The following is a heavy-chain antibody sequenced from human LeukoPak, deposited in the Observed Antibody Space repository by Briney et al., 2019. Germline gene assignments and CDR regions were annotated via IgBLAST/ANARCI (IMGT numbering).Heavy chain of an antibody. D-gene: IGHD3-10*01. CDR1: GFTFSSYG. V-gene: IGHV3-33*08. Sequence: GGSLRLSCAASGFTFSSYGTHWVRQAPGKGLEWVAVIWYDGSNKYYADSVKGRFTISRDNSKNTLYLQMNSLRAEDTAVYYCARGPYYYGSGSPFDPWGQGTLVTVSS. J-gene: IGHJ5*02. CDR3: ARGPYYYGSGSPFDP. CDR2: IWYDGSNK.